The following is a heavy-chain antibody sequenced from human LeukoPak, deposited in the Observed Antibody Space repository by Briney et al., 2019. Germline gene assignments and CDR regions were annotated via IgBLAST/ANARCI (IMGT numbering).Heavy chain of an antibody. CDR2: IFYSGST. CDR3: ARDLARYCSGGSCYSNHGFDP. V-gene: IGHV4-39*07. CDR1: GGSISSSSYY. D-gene: IGHD2-15*01. J-gene: IGHJ5*02. Sequence: PSETLSLTCTVSGGSISSSSYYWGWVRQPPGKGLEWIGNIFYSGSTYYNPSLKSRVTIPVDTSKNQFSLKLSSVTAADTAVYYCARDLARYCSGGSCYSNHGFDPWGQGTLVTVSS.